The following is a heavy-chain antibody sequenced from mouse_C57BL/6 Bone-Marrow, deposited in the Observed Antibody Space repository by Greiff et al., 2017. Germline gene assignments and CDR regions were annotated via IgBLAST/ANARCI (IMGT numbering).Heavy chain of an antibody. V-gene: IGHV1-81*01. J-gene: IGHJ2*01. CDR2: IYPRSGNT. CDR1: GYTFTSYG. D-gene: IGHD2-2*01. Sequence: QVQLQQSGAELARPGASVKLSCKASGYTFTSYGISWVKQRTGQGLEWIGEIYPRSGNTYYNEKFKGKATLTADKSSSTAYMELRSLTSEDSAVYFCARVDLLWLRQVVDYWGQGTTLTVSS. CDR3: ARVDLLWLRQVVDY.